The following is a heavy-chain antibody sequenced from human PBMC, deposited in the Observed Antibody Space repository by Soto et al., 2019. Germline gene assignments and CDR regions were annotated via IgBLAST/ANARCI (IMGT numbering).Heavy chain of an antibody. V-gene: IGHV1-18*01. CDR1: GYSFTTYG. CDR3: AREGPAPYYYYGMDV. J-gene: IGHJ6*02. CDR2: ISAYNGNT. Sequence: QVQLVQSGGEVKKPGASEKVSCKTSGYSFTTYGISWVRQAPGQGLEWMGWISAYNGNTNYAQKLQDRVTMTTDTSTSTAYMELRSLRSDDTAVYYCAREGPAPYYYYGMDVWGQGSTVTVSS.